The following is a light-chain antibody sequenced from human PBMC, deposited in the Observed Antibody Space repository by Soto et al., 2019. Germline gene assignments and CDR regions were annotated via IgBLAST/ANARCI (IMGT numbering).Light chain of an antibody. CDR2: DVS. CDR3: QQYGSSPT. V-gene: IGKV3-20*01. CDR1: QSVSSSY. J-gene: IGKJ1*01. Sequence: EIVLTQSPGTLSLSPGERATLSCRSSQSVSSSYLAWYQQKPGQAPRLLIYDVSSRATGIPDRFSGSGSGTDFTLTLSRLEPEYFAVYYCQQYGSSPTFGQGTKVEIK.